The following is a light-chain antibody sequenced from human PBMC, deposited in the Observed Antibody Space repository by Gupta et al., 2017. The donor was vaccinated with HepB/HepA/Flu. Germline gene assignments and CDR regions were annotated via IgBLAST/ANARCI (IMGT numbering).Light chain of an antibody. J-gene: IGKJ4*01. CDR1: QSVSSY. V-gene: IGKV3-11*01. CDR2: DAS. CDR3: QQHSNCPPLT. Sequence: EIVLTQSPATLSLSPGERATLSCRASQSVSSYLAWYQQKPGQAPRLLIYDASNRATGIPARFSGSGSGTDFTLTISSREPEDFAVYYSQQHSNCPPLTFGGGTKVEIK.